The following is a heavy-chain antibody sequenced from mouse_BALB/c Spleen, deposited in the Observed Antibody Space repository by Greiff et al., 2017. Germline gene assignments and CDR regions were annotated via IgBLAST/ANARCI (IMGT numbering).Heavy chain of an antibody. CDR2: INPYNGAT. CDR1: GYSFTGYY. CDR3: ARLYDSYAMDY. D-gene: IGHD1-1*01. Sequence: EVQLQESGPELVKPGASVKISCKASGYSFTGYYMHWVKQSHVKSLEWIGRINPYNGATSYNQNFKDKASLTVDKSSSTAYMELHSLTSEDSAVYYCARLYDSYAMDYWGQGTSVTVSS. V-gene: IGHV1-31*01. J-gene: IGHJ4*01.